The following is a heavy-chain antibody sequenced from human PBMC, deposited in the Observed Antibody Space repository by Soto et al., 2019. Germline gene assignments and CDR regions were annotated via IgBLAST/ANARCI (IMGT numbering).Heavy chain of an antibody. J-gene: IGHJ4*02. Sequence: QVQLVQSGAEVKRPGASVKVSCKASGYSFTGYYMHWVRQAPGQGLEWMGWFIPHSGETNYAQKFQARVTLTRDTSISTAYKQLSGLTSDDTAVYYCARETDDFTNGDHDIWGQGTLVTVSS. CDR3: ARETDDFTNGDHDI. V-gene: IGHV1-2*02. CDR1: GYSFTGYY. D-gene: IGHD4-4*01. CDR2: FIPHSGET.